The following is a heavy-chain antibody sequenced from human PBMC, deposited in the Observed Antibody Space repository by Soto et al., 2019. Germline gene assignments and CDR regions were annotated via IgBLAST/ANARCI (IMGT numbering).Heavy chain of an antibody. V-gene: IGHV4-31*03. CDR1: GASIYNGGYF. Sequence: SETLSLTCSVSGASIYNGGYFWSWIRQSPGKGLEWIGYVSPSGTTYYNPSLKSRVSISTDTSKNQFSLEVSSVTAADTAVYYCARDRGSYGMDVWGQGTTVTVSS. J-gene: IGHJ6*02. CDR2: VSPSGTT. CDR3: ARDRGSYGMDV.